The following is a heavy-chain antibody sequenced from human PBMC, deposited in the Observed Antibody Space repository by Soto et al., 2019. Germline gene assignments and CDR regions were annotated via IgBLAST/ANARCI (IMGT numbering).Heavy chain of an antibody. J-gene: IGHJ4*02. CDR3: ASEPSDTVADHYY. D-gene: IGHD6-19*01. Sequence: PSETLSLTCTVSGGSISSSSYYWGWIRQPPGKGLEWIGSIYYSGSTYYNPSLKSRVTISVDTSKNQFSLKLSSVTAADTAVYYCASEPSDTVADHYYWGQGTLVTVSS. CDR2: IYYSGST. CDR1: GGSISSSSYY. V-gene: IGHV4-39*01.